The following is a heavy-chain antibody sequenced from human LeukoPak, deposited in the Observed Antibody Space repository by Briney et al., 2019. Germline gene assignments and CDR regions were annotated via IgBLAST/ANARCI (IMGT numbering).Heavy chain of an antibody. CDR2: INHSGST. Sequence: SVTLSLTCAVYGGSFSGYYWSWIRQPPGKGLEWIGEINHSGSTNYNPSLKSRVTISVDTSKNQFFLKMSSVTAADTAVYYCARRGGYSSSRPRYFDYWGQGTLVTVSS. D-gene: IGHD6-13*01. J-gene: IGHJ4*02. CDR3: ARRGGYSSSRPRYFDY. V-gene: IGHV4-34*01. CDR1: GGSFSGYY.